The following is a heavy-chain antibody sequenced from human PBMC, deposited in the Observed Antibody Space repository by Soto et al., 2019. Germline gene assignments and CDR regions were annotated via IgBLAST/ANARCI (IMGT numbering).Heavy chain of an antibody. V-gene: IGHV3-53*01. Sequence: VGSLRLSCAASGFTVSSNYMSWVRQAPGKGLEWVSVIYSGGSTYYADSVKGRFTISRDNSKNTLYLQMNSLRAEDTAVYYCARDRYYYDSSGYFYYYYGMDVWGQGTTVTV. J-gene: IGHJ6*02. CDR3: ARDRYYYDSSGYFYYYYGMDV. CDR1: GFTVSSNY. D-gene: IGHD3-22*01. CDR2: IYSGGST.